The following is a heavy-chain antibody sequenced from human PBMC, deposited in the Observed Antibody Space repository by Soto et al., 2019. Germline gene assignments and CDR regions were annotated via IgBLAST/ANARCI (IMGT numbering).Heavy chain of an antibody. D-gene: IGHD5-18*01. CDR2: IHYSGST. V-gene: IGHV4-61*01. CDR3: ASDSYGSLGLDY. J-gene: IGHJ4*02. CDR1: GGSVGSGSYY. Sequence: SETLSLTCTVSGGSVGSGSYYWSWIRQPPGKGLEWIGNIHYSGSTNYNPSLKSRVTISVDTSKNQFSLKLSSVTAADTAVYYCASDSYGSLGLDYWGQGTLVTVSS.